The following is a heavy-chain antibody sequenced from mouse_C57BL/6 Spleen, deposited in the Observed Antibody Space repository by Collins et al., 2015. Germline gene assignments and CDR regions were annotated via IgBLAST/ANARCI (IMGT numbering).Heavy chain of an antibody. CDR3: VRVYYRYDWFAY. Sequence: EVQLVESGGGLVQPKGSLKLSCAASGFTFNTYAMNWVRQAPGKGLEWVARIRSKSNNYATYYADSVKDRFTISRDDSQSMLYLQMNNLKTEDTAMYYYVRVYYRYDWFAYWGQGTLVTVSA. CDR1: GFTFNTYA. CDR2: IRSKSNNYAT. D-gene: IGHD2-14*01. J-gene: IGHJ3*01. V-gene: IGHV10-1*02.